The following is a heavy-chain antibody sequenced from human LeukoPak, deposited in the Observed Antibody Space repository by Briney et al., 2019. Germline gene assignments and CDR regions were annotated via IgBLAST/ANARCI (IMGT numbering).Heavy chain of an antibody. CDR1: GFTFSSYA. V-gene: IGHV3-23*01. CDR2: ISGSGGST. Sequence: GGSLRLSCAASGFTFSSYAMSWVRQAPGKGLEWVSAISGSGGSTYYADSVKGRFTISSDNSKNTLYLQMNSLRAEDTAVYYCAKDIVVVPAATSGMDVWGKGTTVTVSS. J-gene: IGHJ6*04. CDR3: AKDIVVVPAATSGMDV. D-gene: IGHD2-2*01.